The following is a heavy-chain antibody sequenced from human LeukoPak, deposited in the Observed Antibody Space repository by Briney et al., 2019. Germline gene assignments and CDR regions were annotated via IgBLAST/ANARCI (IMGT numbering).Heavy chain of an antibody. J-gene: IGHJ5*02. D-gene: IGHD3-10*01. CDR3: TKEGLGSGSSFSGWFDP. V-gene: IGHV3-30*18. Sequence: PGGSLRLSCAASGFIFRNYGMHWVRQAPGEGLEWVAVISSEGSVQWYADSVRGRFTISRDQFKNTLYLQMNRLRVDDTAVYYCTKEGLGSGSSFSGWFDPWGQGTLVTVSS. CDR2: ISSEGSVQ. CDR1: GFIFRNYG.